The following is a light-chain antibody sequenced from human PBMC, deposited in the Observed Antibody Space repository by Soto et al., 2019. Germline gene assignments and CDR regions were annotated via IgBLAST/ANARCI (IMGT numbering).Light chain of an antibody. V-gene: IGLV2-14*01. CDR2: EVS. Sequence: QSALTQPASVSGSPGQSITISCTGTSSDVGGYNYVSWYQQHPGKAPQLMIYEVSNRPSGVSNRFSGSKSGNTASLTISGLQAEDEGDYYCYSYTTSSTVVFGGGTKLTVL. CDR1: SSDVGGYNY. CDR3: YSYTTSSTVV. J-gene: IGLJ2*01.